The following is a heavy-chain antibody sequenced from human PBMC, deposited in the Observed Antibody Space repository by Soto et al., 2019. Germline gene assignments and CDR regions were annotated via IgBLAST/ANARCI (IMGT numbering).Heavy chain of an antibody. CDR1: GDSISSSNSH. CDR3: VRYDRINMKPYSPEGFHI. V-gene: IGHV4-39*01. Sequence: SETLSLTCTVSGDSISSSNSHWGCTRQPPGKGLEYIGSVYYGGAIFYSGNIYYNPSLKSRVTISVDTSKNQFSLRLSSVTAADTGVYYCVRYDRINMKPYSPEGFHIWGQGTMVTVSS. D-gene: IGHD3-3*02. CDR2: VYYGGAIFYSGNI. J-gene: IGHJ3*02.